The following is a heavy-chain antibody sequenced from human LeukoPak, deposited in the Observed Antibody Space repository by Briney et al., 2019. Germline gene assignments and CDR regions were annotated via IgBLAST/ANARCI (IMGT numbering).Heavy chain of an antibody. CDR1: GGAISSGGYY. CDR3: ARGDGSGSYMGTPNWFDP. V-gene: IGHV4-30-2*01. J-gene: IGHJ5*02. Sequence: SETLSLTCTVSGGAISSGGYYWSWIRQPPGKGLDWIGYIYHSGSTYYNPSLKSRVTISVDRSKNQFSLKLSSVTAADTAVYYCARGDGSGSYMGTPNWFDPWGQGTLVTVSS. D-gene: IGHD3-10*01. CDR2: IYHSGST.